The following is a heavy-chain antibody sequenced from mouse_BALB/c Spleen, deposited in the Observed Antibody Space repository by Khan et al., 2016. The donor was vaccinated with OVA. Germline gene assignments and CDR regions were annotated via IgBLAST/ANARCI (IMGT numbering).Heavy chain of an antibody. CDR2: ISPGSGDT. D-gene: IGHD1-2*01. CDR3: ARRNYFGDTFAY. CDR1: GYTFTDYY. J-gene: IGHJ3*01. V-gene: IGHV1-77*01. Sequence: QVQLKQSGAELARPGASVKLSCKASGYTFTDYYINWVKQRTGQGLEWIGEISPGSGDTYYNEKFKGKATLTADKSSNTASMQLSSLTSEASAVYFGARRNYFGDTFAYWGQGTLVTVSA.